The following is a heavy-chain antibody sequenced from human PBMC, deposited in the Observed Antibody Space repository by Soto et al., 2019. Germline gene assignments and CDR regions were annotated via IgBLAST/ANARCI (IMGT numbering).Heavy chain of an antibody. CDR1: GYTFTSYD. CDR3: AKESWGVVVITTDGMDV. J-gene: IGHJ6*02. V-gene: IGHV1-8*01. CDR2: MNPNSGNT. D-gene: IGHD3-22*01. Sequence: ASVKVSCKASGYTFTSYDINWVRQATGQGLEWMGWMNPNSGNTGYAQKFQGRVTMTRNTSISTAYMELSSLRSEDTAVYYCAKESWGVVVITTDGMDVWGPGTTVTVSS.